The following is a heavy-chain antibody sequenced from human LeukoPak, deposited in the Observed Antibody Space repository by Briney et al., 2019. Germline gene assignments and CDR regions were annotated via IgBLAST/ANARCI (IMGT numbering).Heavy chain of an antibody. D-gene: IGHD2-21*01. CDR2: IYYGGST. Sequence: SETLSLTCTVSAGSISSYYWSWIRQPPGKGLEWIGYIYYGGSTNYNPSLKSRVTISVDTSKNQFSLKLSSVPAADTAVYYCARTNSPYYCRGDCYSDYYYYLDVSGKGTTVTVSS. CDR1: AGSISSYY. CDR3: ARTNSPYYCRGDCYSDYYYYLDV. V-gene: IGHV4-59*01. J-gene: IGHJ6*03.